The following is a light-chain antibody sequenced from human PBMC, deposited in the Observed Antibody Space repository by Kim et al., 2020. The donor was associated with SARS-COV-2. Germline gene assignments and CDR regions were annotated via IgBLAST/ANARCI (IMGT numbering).Light chain of an antibody. CDR3: HGAGT. Sequence: SSPSASVGDRVTITCRASQGISNYLAWYQQKPGKVPKLLIYAASTLQSGVPSRFSGSGSGTDFTLTISSLQPEDVATYYCHGAGTFGQGTKVDIK. V-gene: IGKV1-27*01. J-gene: IGKJ1*01. CDR2: AAS. CDR1: QGISNY.